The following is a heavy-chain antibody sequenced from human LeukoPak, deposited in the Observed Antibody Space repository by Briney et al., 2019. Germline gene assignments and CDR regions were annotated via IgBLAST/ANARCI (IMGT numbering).Heavy chain of an antibody. V-gene: IGHV3-33*01. D-gene: IGHD3-10*01. CDR1: GFTFSSYA. CDR2: IWFDRTTE. Sequence: GRSLRLSCQTSGFTFSSYAMHWVRQAPGKGLEWVAVIWFDRTTEYYADSVRGRFTISRDNSRSTLYLQMNTLRAEDTAVYSCVRDPAFGELLSCFDYWGQGTLVTVSS. CDR3: VRDPAFGELLSCFDY. J-gene: IGHJ4*02.